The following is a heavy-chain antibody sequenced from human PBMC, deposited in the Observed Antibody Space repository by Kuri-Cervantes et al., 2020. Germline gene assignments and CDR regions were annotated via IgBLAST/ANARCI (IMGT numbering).Heavy chain of an antibody. J-gene: IGHJ4*02. CDR1: GFTFGGYA. Sequence: GGPLRLSCAASGFTFGGYAMSWVRQAPGKGLEWVSAISGSGGSTYYADSVKGRFTISRDNSKNTLYLQMNSLRAEDTAVYYCATLGRKYYYDSSGYYSYFDYWGQGTLVTVSS. CDR2: ISGSGGST. D-gene: IGHD3-22*01. CDR3: ATLGRKYYYDSSGYYSYFDY. V-gene: IGHV3-23*01.